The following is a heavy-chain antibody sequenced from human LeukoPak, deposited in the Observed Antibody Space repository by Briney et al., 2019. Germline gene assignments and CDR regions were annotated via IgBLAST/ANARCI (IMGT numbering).Heavy chain of an antibody. CDR2: INPNSGGT. Sequence: ASVRVSCKASGYTFTGYYMHWVRQAPGQGGEWMGWINPNSGGTNYAQTFQGRVTMTRDTSISTASMELSRLRSDDTALYYCARVPTYDFWSGSYTTYFDYWGQGSLVTVSS. J-gene: IGHJ4*02. CDR1: GYTFTGYY. CDR3: ARVPTYDFWSGSYTTYFDY. V-gene: IGHV1-2*02. D-gene: IGHD3-3*01.